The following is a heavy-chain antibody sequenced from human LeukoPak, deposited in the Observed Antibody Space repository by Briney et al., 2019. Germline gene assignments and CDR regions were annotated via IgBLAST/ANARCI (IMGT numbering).Heavy chain of an antibody. D-gene: IGHD6-19*01. Sequence: ASVKVSCKASGYTFTGYYMHWVRQAPGQGLEWMGWINPNSGGTNYAQKFQGRVTMTRDTSISTAYMELSRLRSDDTAVYYCARDRLYIAVAGLDAEAFDYWGQGTLVTVSS. J-gene: IGHJ4*02. CDR2: INPNSGGT. V-gene: IGHV1-2*02. CDR1: GYTFTGYY. CDR3: ARDRLYIAVAGLDAEAFDY.